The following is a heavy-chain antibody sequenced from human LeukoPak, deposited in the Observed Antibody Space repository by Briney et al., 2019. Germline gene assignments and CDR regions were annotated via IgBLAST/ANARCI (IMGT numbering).Heavy chain of an antibody. V-gene: IGHV1-2*02. J-gene: IGHJ4*02. CDR3: ARMTTVTTGDY. D-gene: IGHD4-17*01. CDR1: GYTFTGYY. CDR2: INPNSGST. Sequence: ASVKVSCKASGYTFTGYYMHWVRQAPGQGLEWMGWINPNSGSTNYAQKFQGRVTMTRDTSISTAYMELSRLRSDDTAVYYCARMTTVTTGDYWGQGTLVTVSS.